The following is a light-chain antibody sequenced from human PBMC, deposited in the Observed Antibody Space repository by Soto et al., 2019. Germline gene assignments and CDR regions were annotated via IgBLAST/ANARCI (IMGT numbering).Light chain of an antibody. CDR3: QHYGSSPRSWT. CDR1: QSVSSSY. Sequence: EIVLTQSPGTLSLSPGERATLSCRASQSVSSSYLAWYQQKPGQAPRLLIFSASGRANGIPDRSSGRGFGTDVTLPISRLEREDFEVYYCQHYGSSPRSWTFGQGTKVEIK. J-gene: IGKJ1*01. CDR2: SAS. V-gene: IGKV3-20*01.